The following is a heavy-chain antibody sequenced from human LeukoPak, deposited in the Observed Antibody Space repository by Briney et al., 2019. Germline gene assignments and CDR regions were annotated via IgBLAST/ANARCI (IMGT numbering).Heavy chain of an antibody. CDR2: ISGSGGST. J-gene: IGHJ4*02. CDR3: AKDSDYGDYEKGY. Sequence: GGSLRLSCAACGFTFSSYAMSWVRQAPGKGLEWVSAISGSGGSTYYADSVKGRFTISRDNSKNTLYLQMNSLRAEDTAVYYCAKDSDYGDYEKGYWGQGTLVTVSS. D-gene: IGHD4-17*01. V-gene: IGHV3-23*01. CDR1: GFTFSSYA.